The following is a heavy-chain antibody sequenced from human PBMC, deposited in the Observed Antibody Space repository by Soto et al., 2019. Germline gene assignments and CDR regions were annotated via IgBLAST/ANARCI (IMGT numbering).Heavy chain of an antibody. D-gene: IGHD2-21*02. J-gene: IGHJ4*02. CDR2: INHVGGT. CDR3: ARGPTTALFDY. CDR1: GGFLSESY. Sequence: PSETLSLTCAVYGGFLSESYWTWIRQPPGKGLEWIGEINHVGGTNYNPSLKSRVTMSVDTSQNQFSLRLISVTAADTAMYYCARGPTTALFDYWGQGTLVTVSS. V-gene: IGHV4-34*01.